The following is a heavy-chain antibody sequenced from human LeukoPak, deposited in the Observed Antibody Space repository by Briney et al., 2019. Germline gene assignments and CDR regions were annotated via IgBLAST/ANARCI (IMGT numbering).Heavy chain of an antibody. J-gene: IGHJ6*02. CDR1: GFTFSRYW. CDR2: ISTDGSST. Sequence: EPGGPLRLSCAASGFTFSRYWMHWLRQAPGKGLVWVSRISTDGSSTTYADSVKGRFTISRDNGRNTLYLQMYSLRAEDTAVYYCASYLTSIPSGMDVWGQGTTVTVSS. D-gene: IGHD2/OR15-2a*01. V-gene: IGHV3-74*01. CDR3: ASYLTSIPSGMDV.